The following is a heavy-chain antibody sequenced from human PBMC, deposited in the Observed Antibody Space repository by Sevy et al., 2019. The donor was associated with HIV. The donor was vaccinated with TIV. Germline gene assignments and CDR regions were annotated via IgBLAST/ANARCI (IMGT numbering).Heavy chain of an antibody. J-gene: IGHJ6*02. CDR3: ATDSISGILTGYYSYYYGMDV. V-gene: IGHV3-23*01. Sequence: GGSLRLSCAASGFTFSSYAMSWVRQAPGKGLEWVSAISGSGGSTYYAVSVKVRFTISRDNSKNTLYLQMNSLRAEDTAVYYCATDSISGILTGYYSYYYGMDVWGQWTTVTVSS. CDR2: ISGSGGST. D-gene: IGHD3-9*01. CDR1: GFTFSSYA.